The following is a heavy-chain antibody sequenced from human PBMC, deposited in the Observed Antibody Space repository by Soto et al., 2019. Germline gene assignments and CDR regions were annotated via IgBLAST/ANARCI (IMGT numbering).Heavy chain of an antibody. D-gene: IGHD2-2*01. Sequence: SETLSLTCSIYSGSLSGYYWSWIRQPPGKGLEWIGEISQSGNTNYSPSLKSRVSISIDTSKKQFSLNLASVTAADTAVYYCARERCGSTSCYYDAFDIWGQGTMVTVSS. J-gene: IGHJ3*02. CDR1: SGSLSGYY. CDR2: ISQSGNT. CDR3: ARERCGSTSCYYDAFDI. V-gene: IGHV4-34*01.